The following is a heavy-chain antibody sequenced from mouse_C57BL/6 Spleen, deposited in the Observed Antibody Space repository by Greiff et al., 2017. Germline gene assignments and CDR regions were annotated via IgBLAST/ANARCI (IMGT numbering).Heavy chain of an antibody. CDR2: INPGSGGT. CDR1: GYAFTNYL. V-gene: IGHV1-54*01. J-gene: IGHJ4*01. Sequence: QVQLQQSGAELVRPGTSVKVSCKASGYAFTNYLIEWVKQRPGQGLEWIGVINPGSGGTNYNEKFKGKATLTADKSSSTAYMQLSSLTSEDSAVYFCARSGLLPPGYAMDYWGQGTSVTVSS. D-gene: IGHD2-3*01. CDR3: ARSGLLPPGYAMDY.